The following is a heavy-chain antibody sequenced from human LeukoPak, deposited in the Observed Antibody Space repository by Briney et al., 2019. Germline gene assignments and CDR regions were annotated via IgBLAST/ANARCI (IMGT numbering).Heavy chain of an antibody. CDR3: TRQWHTPSVY. D-gene: IGHD6-19*01. CDR2: ISWNSGSI. CDR1: GFTFDDYA. V-gene: IGHV3-9*01. Sequence: PGGSLRLSCAASGFTFDDYAMHWVRQAPGKGLEWVSGISWNSGSIGYADSVKGRFTISRDNAKNSLYLQMNSLRAEDTAVYYCTRQWHTPSVYWGQGTLVTVSS. J-gene: IGHJ4*02.